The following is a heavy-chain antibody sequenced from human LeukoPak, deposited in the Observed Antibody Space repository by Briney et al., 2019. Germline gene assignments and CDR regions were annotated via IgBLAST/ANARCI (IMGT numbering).Heavy chain of an antibody. CDR1: GGSISSYY. V-gene: IGHV4-4*07. CDR3: ARLHYGGNYGYYYYYMDV. CDR2: IHSSGST. D-gene: IGHD4-23*01. Sequence: SETLSLTCTVSGGSISSYYWSWIRQPAGKGLEWIGRIHSSGSTNYNPSLKSRVTMSVDTSKNQFSLKLSSMTAADTAVYYCARLHYGGNYGYYYYYMDVWGKGTTVTISS. J-gene: IGHJ6*03.